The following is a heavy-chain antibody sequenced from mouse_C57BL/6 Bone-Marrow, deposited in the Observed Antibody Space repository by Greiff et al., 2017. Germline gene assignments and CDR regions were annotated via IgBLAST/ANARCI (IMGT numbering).Heavy chain of an antibody. CDR1: GYTFTDYY. CDR2: IYPGSGNT. CDR3: SYGSSYEFAY. D-gene: IGHD1-1*01. J-gene: IGHJ3*01. V-gene: IGHV1-76*01. Sequence: QVQLKESGAELVRPGASVKLSCKASGYTFTDYYINWVKQRPGQGLEWIARIYPGSGNTYYNEKFKGKATLTAEKSSSTAYMQLSSLTSEDSAVYFCSYGSSYEFAYWGQGTLVTVSA.